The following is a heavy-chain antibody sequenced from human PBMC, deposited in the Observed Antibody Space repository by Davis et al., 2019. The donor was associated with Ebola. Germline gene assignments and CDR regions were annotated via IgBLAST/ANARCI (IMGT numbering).Heavy chain of an antibody. V-gene: IGHV3-21*01. Sequence: GESLKISCAASGFIFSSYTMNWVRQAPGKGLEWVSSISVSSGYIYYEDSVKGRFTISRDNAKNSLFLQMNSLRAEDTAVHYCTRGRHSEPTYDDYWGQGTLVTVSS. CDR2: ISVSSGYI. J-gene: IGHJ4*02. CDR1: GFIFSSYT. D-gene: IGHD2/OR15-2a*01. CDR3: TRGRHSEPTYDDY.